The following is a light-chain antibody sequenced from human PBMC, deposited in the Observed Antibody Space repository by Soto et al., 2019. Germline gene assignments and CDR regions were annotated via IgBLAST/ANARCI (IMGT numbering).Light chain of an antibody. CDR2: SNN. Sequence: SVLTQPPSASGTPRQRVTISCSGSSSNIGSNNVNWYQQLPGTTPKLLMYSNNQRPSGVPDRFSGSKSGTSASLAISGLQSEDEADYYCAVWDDSLTGWVFGGGTQLTGL. J-gene: IGLJ3*02. V-gene: IGLV1-44*01. CDR3: AVWDDSLTGWV. CDR1: SSNIGSNN.